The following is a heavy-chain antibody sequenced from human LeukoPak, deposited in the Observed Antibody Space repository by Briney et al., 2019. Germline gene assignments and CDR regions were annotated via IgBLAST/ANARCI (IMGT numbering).Heavy chain of an antibody. CDR1: GFTFNNYG. CDR3: ARSDYGGKADAFDI. J-gene: IGHJ3*02. D-gene: IGHD4-23*01. Sequence: GGSLRLSCAVSGFTFNNYGMSWVRQAPGMGLEWVSAIADGGETTYYADSVKGRFTISRDYSKNTLYLQMNSVRAEDTAVYYCARSDYGGKADAFDIWGQGTMVTVSS. CDR2: IADGGETT. V-gene: IGHV3-23*01.